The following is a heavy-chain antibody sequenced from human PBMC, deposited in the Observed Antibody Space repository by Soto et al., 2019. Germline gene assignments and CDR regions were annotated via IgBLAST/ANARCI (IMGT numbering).Heavy chain of an antibody. Sequence: SETLSLACTVSGGSISSYYWSWIRQPPGKGLEWIGYIYYSGSTNYNPSLKSRVTISVDTSKNQFSLKLSSVTAADTAVYYCARGAPGEAPPGYFDYWGQGTLVTVSS. V-gene: IGHV4-59*01. J-gene: IGHJ4*02. CDR3: ARGAPGEAPPGYFDY. CDR2: IYYSGST. CDR1: GGSISSYY.